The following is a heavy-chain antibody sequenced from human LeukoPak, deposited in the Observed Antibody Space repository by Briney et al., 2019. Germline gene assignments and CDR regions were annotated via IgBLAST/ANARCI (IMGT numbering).Heavy chain of an antibody. CDR3: ARGGGYDSLNFDY. D-gene: IGHD5-12*01. Sequence: SETLSLTCAVYGGSFSGYYWSWFRQPPGKGLEWIGEINHSGSTNYNPSLKSRVTISVDTSKNQFSLKLSSVTAADTAVYYCARGGGYDSLNFDYWGQGTLVTVSS. V-gene: IGHV4-34*01. J-gene: IGHJ4*02. CDR2: INHSGST. CDR1: GGSFSGYY.